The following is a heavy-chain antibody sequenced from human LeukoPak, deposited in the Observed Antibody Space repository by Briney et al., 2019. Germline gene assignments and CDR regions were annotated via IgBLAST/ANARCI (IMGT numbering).Heavy chain of an antibody. CDR3: ARAPPYSSASWGYYGMDV. Sequence: GGSLRLSCAASGFTFSSYDMHWVRQTTGKGLEWVSSIGIAGDTYYPGSVKGRFTISRENAKNSLYLQMNSLRAGDTAVYYSARAPPYSSASWGYYGMDVWGQGTTVTVSS. CDR2: IGIAGDT. J-gene: IGHJ6*02. V-gene: IGHV3-13*01. CDR1: GFTFSSYD. D-gene: IGHD6-6*01.